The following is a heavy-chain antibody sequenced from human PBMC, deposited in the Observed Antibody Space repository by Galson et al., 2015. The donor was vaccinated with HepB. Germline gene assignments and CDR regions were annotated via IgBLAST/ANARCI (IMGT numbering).Heavy chain of an antibody. Sequence: QSGAEVKKPGESLKISCKGSGYSFTSYWIGWVRQMPGKGLEWMGIIYPGDSDTRYSPSFQGQVTISADKSISTAYLQWSSLKASDTAMYYCAREAYDSSGYKMNAFDIWGQGTMVTVSS. D-gene: IGHD3-22*01. V-gene: IGHV5-51*03. CDR2: IYPGDSDT. CDR1: GYSFTSYW. CDR3: AREAYDSSGYKMNAFDI. J-gene: IGHJ3*02.